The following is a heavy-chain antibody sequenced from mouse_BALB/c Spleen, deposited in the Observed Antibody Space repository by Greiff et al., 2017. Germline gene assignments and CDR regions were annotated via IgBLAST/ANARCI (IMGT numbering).Heavy chain of an antibody. Sequence: EVKLVESGGGLVKPGGSLKLSCAASGFTFSSYAMSWVRQSPEKRLEWVAEISSGGSYTYYPDTVTGRFTISRDNAKNTLYLEMSSLRSEDTAMYYCATAKLARFAYWGQGTLVTVSA. CDR3: ATAKLARFAY. J-gene: IGHJ3*01. CDR1: GFTFSSYA. CDR2: ISSGGSYT. V-gene: IGHV5-9-4*01.